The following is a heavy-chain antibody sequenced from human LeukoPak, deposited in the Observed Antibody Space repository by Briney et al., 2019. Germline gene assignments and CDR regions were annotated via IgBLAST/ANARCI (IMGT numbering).Heavy chain of an antibody. D-gene: IGHD6-13*01. CDR1: GFTFSSYA. Sequence: GGSLRLSCAASGFTFSSYAMSWVRQAPGKGLEWVSAISGSGGSTYYADSVKGRFTISRDNFKNTLYLQMNSLRAEDTAVYYCAKPLTAAGKVDWYFDLWGRGTLVTVSS. CDR3: AKPLTAAGKVDWYFDL. CDR2: ISGSGGST. J-gene: IGHJ2*01. V-gene: IGHV3-23*01.